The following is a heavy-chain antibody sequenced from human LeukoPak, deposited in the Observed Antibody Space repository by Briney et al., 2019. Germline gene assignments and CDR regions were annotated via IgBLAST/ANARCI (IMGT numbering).Heavy chain of an antibody. Sequence: PGGSLRLSCAASGFTFSRFWMHWVRQAPGKGLVWVSRINTDASNTIYADSVKGRFTISRDNAKSTLYLQMNSLRVDDTAVYYCARAQSIAGPTTADYWGQGTLVTVSS. J-gene: IGHJ4*02. CDR1: GFTFSRFW. CDR2: INTDASNT. CDR3: ARAQSIAGPTTADY. D-gene: IGHD1-26*01. V-gene: IGHV3-74*01.